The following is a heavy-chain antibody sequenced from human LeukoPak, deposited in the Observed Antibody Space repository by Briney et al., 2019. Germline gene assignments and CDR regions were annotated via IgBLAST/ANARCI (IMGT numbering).Heavy chain of an antibody. CDR3: ARVNTVMATFDY. V-gene: IGHV4-38-2*02. D-gene: IGHD4-11*01. CDR2: ISHSGST. CDR1: GYSISSAYY. J-gene: IGHJ4*02. Sequence: PSETLSLTCTVSGYSISSAYYGGWIRPPPGKGLEGIATISHSGSTYYNPSLKSRVTISADTSQNQHSLKLSSVTAADTAVYYCARVNTVMATFDYWGQGTPVTVSS.